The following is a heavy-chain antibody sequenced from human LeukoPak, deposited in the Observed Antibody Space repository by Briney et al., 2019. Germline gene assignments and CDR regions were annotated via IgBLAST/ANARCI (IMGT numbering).Heavy chain of an antibody. V-gene: IGHV3-33*01. D-gene: IGHD6-13*01. J-gene: IGHJ6*02. CDR2: IWYDGSNK. CDR3: ARDPSARAAAGNYHYGMDV. Sequence: GGSLRLSCAASGFTFSSYGMHWVRQAPGKGLEWVAVIWYDGSNKYYADSVKGRFTISRDNSKNTLYLQMNSLRAEDTAVYYFARDPSARAAAGNYHYGMDVWGQGTTVTVCS. CDR1: GFTFSSYG.